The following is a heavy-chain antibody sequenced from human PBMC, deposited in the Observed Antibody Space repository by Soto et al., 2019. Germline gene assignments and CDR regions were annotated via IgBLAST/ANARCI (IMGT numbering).Heavy chain of an antibody. CDR2: IYHSGST. D-gene: IGHD6-19*01. V-gene: IGHV4-38-2*02. J-gene: IGHJ4*02. CDR1: GYSISTGFN. Sequence: SETLSLTCAVSGYSISTGFNWAWIRQPPGKGLEWIGSIYHSGSTYYNLSLKSRVTISSDASKNQISLKLSSVTAADTALYCCARDWGTGFYKLDSWGQGTLVTVSS. CDR3: ARDWGTGFYKLDS.